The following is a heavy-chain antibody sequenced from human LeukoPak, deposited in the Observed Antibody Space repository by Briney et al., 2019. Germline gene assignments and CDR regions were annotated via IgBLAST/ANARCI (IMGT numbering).Heavy chain of an antibody. CDR1: GGSISTYY. J-gene: IGHJ3*02. D-gene: IGHD1-26*01. Sequence: QPSETLSLTCTVSGGSISTYYWSWIRQPPGKGLEWIAYIDYSASTNYNPSLKSRVTISVDTSKNQFSLKLSSVTAADTAVYYCARDSRRELLHAFDIWGQGTMVTVSS. V-gene: IGHV4-59*01. CDR2: IDYSAST. CDR3: ARDSRRELLHAFDI.